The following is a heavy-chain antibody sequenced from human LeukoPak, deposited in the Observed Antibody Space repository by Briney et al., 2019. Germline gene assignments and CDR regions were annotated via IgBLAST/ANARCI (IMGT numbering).Heavy chain of an antibody. D-gene: IGHD6-13*01. V-gene: IGHV1-2*02. CDR3: ARKSNSSWSDTIDYYYYYMDV. J-gene: IGHJ6*03. Sequence: ASVKVSCKASGYTFISYAMNWVRQATGQGLEWMGWINPNSGGTNYAQKFQGRVTMTRDTSISTAYMELSRLRSDDTAVYYCARKSNSSWSDTIDYYYYYMDVWGKGTTVTVSS. CDR1: GYTFISYA. CDR2: INPNSGGT.